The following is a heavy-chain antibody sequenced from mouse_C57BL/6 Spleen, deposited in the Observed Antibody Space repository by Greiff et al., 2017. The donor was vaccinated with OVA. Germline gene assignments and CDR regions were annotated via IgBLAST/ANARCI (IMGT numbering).Heavy chain of an antibody. CDR3: ARAMVTTYFDV. CDR2: ILPGSGST. D-gene: IGHD2-2*01. Sequence: QVQLQQSGAELMKPGASVKLSCKATGYTFTGYWIEWVKQRPGHGLEWIGEILPGSGSTTYNEKFKGKATFTADTSSNTAYMQLSSLTTEDSAIYYCARAMVTTYFDVWGTGTTVTVSS. V-gene: IGHV1-9*01. CDR1: GYTFTGYW. J-gene: IGHJ1*03.